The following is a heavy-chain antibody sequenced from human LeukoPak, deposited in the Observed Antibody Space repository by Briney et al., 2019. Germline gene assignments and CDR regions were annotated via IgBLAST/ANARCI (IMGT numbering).Heavy chain of an antibody. Sequence: GGSLRLSCAASGFTFSSYSMNWVRQAPGKGLEWVSYISSSSSTIYYADSVKGRFTISRDNAKNSLYLQMNSLRAEDTAVYYCARADGGNFGGFDYWGRGTLVTVSS. CDR2: ISSSSSTI. J-gene: IGHJ4*02. D-gene: IGHD4-23*01. V-gene: IGHV3-48*01. CDR1: GFTFSSYS. CDR3: ARADGGNFGGFDY.